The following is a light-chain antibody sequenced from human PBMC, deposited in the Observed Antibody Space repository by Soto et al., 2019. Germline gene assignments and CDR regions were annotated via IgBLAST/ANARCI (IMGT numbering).Light chain of an antibody. CDR2: YVY. J-gene: IGLJ1*01. CDR1: SSDVGRYSF. CDR3: CSHAGSSVV. Sequence: QSVLTQPRSVSGSPGQSVTISCTGTSSDVGRYSFVSWYQQHPGKAPKLILYYVYKRPSGVPDRFSGSKSGNTASLTISGLQAEDETDYYCCSHAGSSVVFGTGTKVTVL. V-gene: IGLV2-11*01.